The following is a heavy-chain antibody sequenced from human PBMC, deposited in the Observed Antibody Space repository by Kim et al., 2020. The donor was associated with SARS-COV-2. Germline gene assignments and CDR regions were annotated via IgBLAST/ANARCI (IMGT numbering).Heavy chain of an antibody. CDR2: IYPGDSDT. CDR3: ARPVGYCSSTSCPPYWYFDL. Sequence: GESLKISCKGSGYSFTSYWIGWVRQMPGKGLEWMGIIYPGDSDTRYSPSFQGQVTISADKSISTAYLQWSSLKASDTAMYYCARPVGYCSSTSCPPYWYFDLWGRGTLVTVSS. J-gene: IGHJ2*01. D-gene: IGHD2-2*01. V-gene: IGHV5-51*01. CDR1: GYSFTSYW.